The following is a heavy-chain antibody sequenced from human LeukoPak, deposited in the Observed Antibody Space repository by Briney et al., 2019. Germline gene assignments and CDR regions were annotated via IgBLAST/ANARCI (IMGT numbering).Heavy chain of an antibody. J-gene: IGHJ3*02. CDR2: IDPGDSDT. V-gene: IGHV5-51*01. Sequence: GESLRISCKGSGYSFSSYWISWVRQMPGKGLEWMGRIDPGDSDTRYSPSFQGQVTISADKSMSTAYLQWSSLKASDTAMYYCARRRGRYSGDAFDIWGQGTMVTVSS. CDR1: GYSFSSYW. D-gene: IGHD1-26*01. CDR3: ARRRGRYSGDAFDI.